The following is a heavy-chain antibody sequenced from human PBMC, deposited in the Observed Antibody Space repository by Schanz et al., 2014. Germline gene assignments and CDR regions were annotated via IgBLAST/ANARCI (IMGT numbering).Heavy chain of an antibody. CDR3: AKVDRTRYYAMDV. Sequence: QVQLVQSGAEVKKPGASVKVSCKASGYIFGSHGMTWVRQAPGQGPELMGWINAHTGNTQYAQKFQGRVNMTRDTSTSTVYMELSSLRSEDTAVYYCAKVDRTRYYAMDVWGQGTTVTVSS. V-gene: IGHV1-8*01. D-gene: IGHD3-9*01. J-gene: IGHJ6*02. CDR2: INAHTGNT. CDR1: GYIFGSHG.